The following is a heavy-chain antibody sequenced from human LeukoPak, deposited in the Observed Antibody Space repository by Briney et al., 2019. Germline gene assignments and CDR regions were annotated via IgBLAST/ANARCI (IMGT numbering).Heavy chain of an antibody. CDR1: GFTFSSYA. Sequence: GGSLRLSCAASGFTFSSYAMHWVRQAPGKGLEWVAVISYDGSNKYYADSVKGRFTISRDNAKNSLNLQMNSLRAEDTAVYYCASDRVQYGLDVWVQGTTVSVSS. J-gene: IGHJ6*02. CDR3: ASDRVQYGLDV. CDR2: ISYDGSNK. V-gene: IGHV3-30-3*01.